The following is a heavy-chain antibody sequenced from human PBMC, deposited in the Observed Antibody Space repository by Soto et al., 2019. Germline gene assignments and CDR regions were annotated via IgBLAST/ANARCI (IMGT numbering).Heavy chain of an antibody. CDR3: AKDRSPGATTWNVY. Sequence: PGGSLRLSCVVSGFTFVSSAMNWVRQAPGKGLEWVSTISGSGVAKFYADSVKGRFTISRDNSNNTVSLQMNSLRAEDAAVYYCAKDRSPGATTWNVYWGQGTLVTVS. CDR1: GFTFVSSA. D-gene: IGHD1-1*01. J-gene: IGHJ1*01. CDR2: ISGSGVAK. V-gene: IGHV3-23*01.